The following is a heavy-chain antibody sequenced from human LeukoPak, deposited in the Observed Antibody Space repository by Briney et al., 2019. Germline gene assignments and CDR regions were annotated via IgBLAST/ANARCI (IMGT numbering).Heavy chain of an antibody. J-gene: IGHJ4*02. CDR3: TTEGGYSYGYYFDY. CDR1: GFTFSSYS. Sequence: GGSLRLSCAASGFTFSSYSMNWVRQAPGKGLEWVSYISSSSSTIYYADSVKGRFTISRDNSKNTLYLQMNSLKTEDTAVYYCTTEGGYSYGYYFDYWGQGTLVTVSS. D-gene: IGHD5-18*01. CDR2: ISSSSSTI. V-gene: IGHV3-48*01.